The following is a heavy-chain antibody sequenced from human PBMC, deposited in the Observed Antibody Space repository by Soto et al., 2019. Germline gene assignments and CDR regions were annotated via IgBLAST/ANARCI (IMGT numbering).Heavy chain of an antibody. CDR2: IYYSGST. V-gene: IGHV4-39*01. Sequence: QLQLQESGPGLVKPSETLSLTCTVSGGSISSSSYYWGWIRQPPGKGLEWIGSIYYSGSTYYNPSLKSRVTISVDTSKNQFSLKLSSVTAADTAVYYCARTKPLGKKETTGNWFDPWGQGTLVTVSS. J-gene: IGHJ5*02. D-gene: IGHD4-17*01. CDR1: GGSISSSSYY. CDR3: ARTKPLGKKETTGNWFDP.